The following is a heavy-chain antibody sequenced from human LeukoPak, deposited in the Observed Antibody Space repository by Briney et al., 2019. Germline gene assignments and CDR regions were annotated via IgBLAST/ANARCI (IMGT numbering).Heavy chain of an antibody. CDR1: GFTFSTYV. J-gene: IGHJ4*02. Sequence: SGGSLRLSCAASGFTFSTYVMSWVRQAPGKGLEWVSAITGSGGNAYYANSVKGRVTISRDNSKNTLYLQMNSLRAEDTAVYYCAKDAVYSGYDYFEYWGQGTLVTVSS. CDR3: AKDAVYSGYDYFEY. D-gene: IGHD5-12*01. CDR2: ITGSGGNA. V-gene: IGHV3-23*01.